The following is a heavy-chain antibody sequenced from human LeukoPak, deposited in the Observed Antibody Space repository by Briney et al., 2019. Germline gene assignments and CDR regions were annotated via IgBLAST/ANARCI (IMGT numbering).Heavy chain of an antibody. CDR1: GFTFSSFA. D-gene: IGHD2-8*02. CDR3: AKPRTTGLGWAQFDY. CDR2: FDGNGPNT. J-gene: IGHJ4*02. V-gene: IGHV3-23*01. Sequence: GGSLRPSCAASGFTFSSFAMTWVRQAPGKGLEWVSGFDGNGPNTYYADSVKGRWTISRDNSRNTLYLEMNSLRPEDTAIYYCAKPRTTGLGWAQFDYWGQGSLVTVSS.